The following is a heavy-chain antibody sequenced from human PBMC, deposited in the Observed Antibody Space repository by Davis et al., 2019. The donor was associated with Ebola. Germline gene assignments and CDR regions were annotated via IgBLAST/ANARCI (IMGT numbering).Heavy chain of an antibody. CDR1: GGSISSYY. V-gene: IGHV4-59*12. CDR2: IYYSGST. Sequence: MPSETLSLTCTVSGGSISSYYWSWIRQPPGKGLEWIGYIYYSGSTYYNPSLKSRVTISVDTSKNQFSLKLSSVTAADTAVYYCASGPVYYYYGMDVWGHGTTVTVSS. CDR3: ASGPVYYYYGMDV. J-gene: IGHJ6*02.